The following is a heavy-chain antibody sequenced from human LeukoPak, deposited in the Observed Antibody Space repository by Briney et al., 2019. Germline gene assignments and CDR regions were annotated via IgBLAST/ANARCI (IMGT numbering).Heavy chain of an antibody. V-gene: IGHV3-49*03. CDR3: TRDSKDYGDYAFDI. D-gene: IGHD4-17*01. J-gene: IGHJ3*02. CDR1: GFTFGDYA. CDR2: IRSKAYGGTT. Sequence: GGSLRLSCTASGFTFGDYAMSWFRQAPGKGLEWVGFIRSKAYGGTTEYAASVKGRFTISRDDSKSIAYLQMNSLKTEDTAVYYCTRDSKDYGDYAFDIWGQGTMVTVSS.